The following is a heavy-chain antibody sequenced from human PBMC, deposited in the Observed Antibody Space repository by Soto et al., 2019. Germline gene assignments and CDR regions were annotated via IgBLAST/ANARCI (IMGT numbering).Heavy chain of an antibody. CDR2: IYYSGNT. Sequence: TLSLTCTVSGGSVSSGDYYWSWIRQPPGKGLEWIGYIYYSGNTNYNPSLKSRVIISVDTSKNLFSLKLTSVTAADTAVYYCARIPVDTSMIYWLDPWGQGTLVTVSS. D-gene: IGHD5-18*01. J-gene: IGHJ5*02. CDR3: ARIPVDTSMIYWLDP. V-gene: IGHV4-61*08. CDR1: GGSVSSGDYY.